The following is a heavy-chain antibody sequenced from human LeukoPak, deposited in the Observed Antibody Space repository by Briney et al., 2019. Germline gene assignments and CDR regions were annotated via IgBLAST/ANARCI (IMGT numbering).Heavy chain of an antibody. D-gene: IGHD3-10*01. Sequence: PGGSLRLSCTASGFAFDEHGMSWVRQVPGKGLEWVSGINWSGGSTGYADPLRGRFTTSRDNAKNSLYLQMYSLTAEDTALYYCARAPITSPFYFDYWGQGTLVTVSS. V-gene: IGHV3-20*04. CDR2: INWSGGST. CDR1: GFAFDEHG. J-gene: IGHJ4*02. CDR3: ARAPITSPFYFDY.